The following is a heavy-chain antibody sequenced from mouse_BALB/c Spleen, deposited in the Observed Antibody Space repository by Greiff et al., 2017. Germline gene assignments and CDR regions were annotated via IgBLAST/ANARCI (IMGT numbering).Heavy chain of an antibody. D-gene: IGHD1-2*01. CDR2: IRNKANGYTT. V-gene: IGHV7-3*02. CDR1: GFTFTDYY. J-gene: IGHJ4*01. CDR3: ARSSTATYAMDY. Sequence: DVMLVESGGGLVQPGGSLRLSCATSGFTFTDYYMSWVRQPPGKALEWLGFIRNKANGYTTEYSASVKGRFTISRDNSQSILYLQMNTLRAEDSATYYCARSSTATYAMDYWGQGTSVTVSS.